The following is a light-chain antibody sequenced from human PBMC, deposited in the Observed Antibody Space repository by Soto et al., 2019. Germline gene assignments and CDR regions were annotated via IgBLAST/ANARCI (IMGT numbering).Light chain of an antibody. CDR3: QSYDSSLSGSVL. CDR1: GAGSD. CDR2: ANN. Sequence: QLVLTQPPSVSGAPGQRDTISCTGIGAGSDVHWYQQLPGIAPKLLIFANNNRPSGVPDRFSGSKSGTSASLAITGLQAEDEADYYCQSYDSSLSGSVLFGGGTQLTVL. J-gene: IGLJ2*01. V-gene: IGLV1-40*01.